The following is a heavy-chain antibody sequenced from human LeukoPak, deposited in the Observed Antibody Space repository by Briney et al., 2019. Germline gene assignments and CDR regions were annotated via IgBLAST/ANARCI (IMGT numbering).Heavy chain of an antibody. D-gene: IGHD3-22*01. J-gene: IGHJ4*02. CDR2: ISGSGGST. CDR3: AKDRPNYYESNGDYYRRNGDY. Sequence: PGGSLRLSCAASGFTFSIYAMSWVRQAPGKGLEWVSSISGSGGSTYYTDPVKGRFTTSRDNSKNTLYLQMNSLRAEDTAVYYCAKDRPNYYESNGDYYRRNGDYWGQGTLVTVSS. V-gene: IGHV3-23*01. CDR1: GFTFSIYA.